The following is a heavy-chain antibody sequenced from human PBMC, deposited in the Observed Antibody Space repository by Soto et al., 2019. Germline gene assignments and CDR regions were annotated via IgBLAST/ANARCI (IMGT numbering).Heavy chain of an antibody. CDR2: ISGSGGST. CDR3: AKVILVAAAGTGQVDY. J-gene: IGHJ4*02. CDR1: GFTFSSYA. D-gene: IGHD6-13*01. Sequence: GGSLRLSCAASGFTFSSYAMSWVRQAPGKGLEWVSAISGSGGSTYYADSVKGRFTISRDNSKNTLYLQMNSLGAEDTAVYYCAKVILVAAAGTGQVDYWGQGTLVTVSS. V-gene: IGHV3-23*01.